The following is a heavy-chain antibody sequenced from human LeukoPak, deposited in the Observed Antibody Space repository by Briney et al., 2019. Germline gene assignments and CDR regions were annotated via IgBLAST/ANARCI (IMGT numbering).Heavy chain of an antibody. Sequence: SETLSLTCTVSGGSISSGSYYWSWIRQPAGKGLEWIGRIYTSGSTNYNPFLKSRVTISVDTSKNQFSLKLSSVTAADTAVYYCARAPLGSGSYNYYYYYYMDVWGKGTTVTVSS. D-gene: IGHD3-10*01. J-gene: IGHJ6*03. V-gene: IGHV4-61*02. CDR3: ARAPLGSGSYNYYYYYYMDV. CDR1: GGSISSGSYY. CDR2: IYTSGST.